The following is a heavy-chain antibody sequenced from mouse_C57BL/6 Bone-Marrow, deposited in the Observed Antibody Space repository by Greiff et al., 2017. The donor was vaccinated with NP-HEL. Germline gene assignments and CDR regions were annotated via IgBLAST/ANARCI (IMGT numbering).Heavy chain of an antibody. CDR2: INPNNGGT. CDR1: GYTFTDYY. D-gene: IGHD2-4*01. V-gene: IGHV1-26*01. Sequence: VQLQQSGPELVKPGASVKISCKASGYTFTDYYMNWVKQSHGKSLEWIGDINPNNGGTSYNQKFKGKATLTVDKSSSTAYMELRSLTSEDSAVYYCALIYYDYGEVYFDYWGQGTTLTVSS. J-gene: IGHJ2*01. CDR3: ALIYYDYGEVYFDY.